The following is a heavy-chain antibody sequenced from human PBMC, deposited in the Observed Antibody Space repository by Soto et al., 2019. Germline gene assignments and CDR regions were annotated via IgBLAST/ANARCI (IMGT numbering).Heavy chain of an antibody. D-gene: IGHD3-10*01. Sequence: QVHLVQSGAEVKKPGASVKVSCKGSGYTFTTYGITWVRQAPGQGLEWMGWISAHNGNTNYAQKLKDRGNVTRNTSKSTAYMELRSLRSDDTAVYYCARTALLWFGELHYWGQGTLVTVSS. J-gene: IGHJ4*02. CDR1: GYTFTTYG. CDR2: ISAHNGNT. V-gene: IGHV1-18*01. CDR3: ARTALLWFGELHY.